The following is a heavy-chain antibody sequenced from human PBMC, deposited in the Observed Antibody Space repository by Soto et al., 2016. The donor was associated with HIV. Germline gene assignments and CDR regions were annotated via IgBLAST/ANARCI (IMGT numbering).Heavy chain of an antibody. V-gene: IGHV3-21*01. CDR1: GFTFSSYS. CDR2: ISSSSSYI. Sequence: EVQLVESGGGLVKPGGSLRLSCAASGFTFSSYSMNWVRQAPGKGLEWVSSISSSSSYIYYADSVKGRFTISRDNAKNSLYLQMNSLRAEDTAVYYCARAGDDYYYYYYMDVWGKGDHGHRLL. J-gene: IGHJ6*03. CDR3: ARAGDDYYYYYYMDV.